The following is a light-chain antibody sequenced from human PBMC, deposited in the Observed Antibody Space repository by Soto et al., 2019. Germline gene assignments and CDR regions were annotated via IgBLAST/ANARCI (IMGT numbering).Light chain of an antibody. V-gene: IGLV1-40*01. Sequence: QSVLTQPPSVSGAPGQRVTISCTGSSSNIGAGYDVHWYQQLPGTAPKLLIYGNSNRPSGVPDRFSGSKSGTSASLAITGLQVEDEADYYCQSYDSSLSGYVIFGRGTKLIVL. CDR1: SSNIGAGYD. CDR2: GNS. CDR3: QSYDSSLSGYVI. J-gene: IGLJ2*01.